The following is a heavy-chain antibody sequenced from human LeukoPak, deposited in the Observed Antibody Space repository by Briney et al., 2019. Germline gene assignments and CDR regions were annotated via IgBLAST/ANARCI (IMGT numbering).Heavy chain of an antibody. Sequence: SETLSLTCTVSGGSISSSSYYWGWIRQPPGKGLEWIGSIYYSESTYYNPSLKSRVTISADTSKNQFSLKVSSVTAADTAVYYCARDLTNYGSGSYDYWGQGTLVTVSS. CDR3: ARDLTNYGSGSYDY. CDR2: IYYSEST. D-gene: IGHD3-10*01. V-gene: IGHV4-39*07. J-gene: IGHJ4*02. CDR1: GGSISSSSYY.